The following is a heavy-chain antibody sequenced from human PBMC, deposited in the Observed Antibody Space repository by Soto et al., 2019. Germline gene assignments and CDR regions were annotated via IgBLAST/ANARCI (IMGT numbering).Heavy chain of an antibody. Sequence: EVQLVESGGGLVQPGGSLRLSCAASGFTFSSYWMHWVRQAPGKGLVWVSRINTDESSTTYADSVKGRFTISRDNAKNTLYLQMNSLRAEDTAVYSCARRGPVTGLAYWGQGTLVTVSS. D-gene: IGHD1-20*01. J-gene: IGHJ4*02. CDR2: INTDESST. CDR1: GFTFSSYW. CDR3: ARRGPVTGLAY. V-gene: IGHV3-74*01.